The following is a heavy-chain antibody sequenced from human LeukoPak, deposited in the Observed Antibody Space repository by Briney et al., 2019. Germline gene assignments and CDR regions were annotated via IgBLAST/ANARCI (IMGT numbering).Heavy chain of an antibody. CDR2: IYSDDTT. V-gene: IGHV3-53*01. D-gene: IGHD4/OR15-4a*01. Sequence: PGGSLRLSCAVSGFTVSGNYMSWIRQGPGKGLEWVSLIYSDDTTLYADSVKGRFTISRDISKNTLYLQMSSLRAEDTAVYYCARESPDYGFDYWGQGTLVTVSS. CDR1: GFTVSGNY. J-gene: IGHJ4*02. CDR3: ARESPDYGFDY.